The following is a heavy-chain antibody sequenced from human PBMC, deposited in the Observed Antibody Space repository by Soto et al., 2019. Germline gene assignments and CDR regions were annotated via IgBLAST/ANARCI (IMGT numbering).Heavy chain of an antibody. Sequence: SGTLSLTCTVSHGSLSSYYWTWIRQPPGKGLEWIGYIYYRGTTNYNPSLKSRVAISVDTSKNQFSLKLSSVTATDTAVYYCARLSGIAVAGPYFDFWGQGTQVT. CDR2: IYYRGTT. V-gene: IGHV4-59*08. J-gene: IGHJ4*02. D-gene: IGHD6-19*01. CDR1: HGSLSSYY. CDR3: ARLSGIAVAGPYFDF.